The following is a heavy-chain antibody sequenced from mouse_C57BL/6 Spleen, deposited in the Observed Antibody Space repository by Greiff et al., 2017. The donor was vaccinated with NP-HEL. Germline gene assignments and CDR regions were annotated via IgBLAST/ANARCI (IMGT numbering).Heavy chain of an antibody. J-gene: IGHJ4*01. CDR3: AREGTMVTNYYAMDY. V-gene: IGHV1-81*01. Sequence: VQLQQSGAELARPGASVKLSCKASGYIFTSYGISWVKQRTGQGLEWIGEIYPRSGNTYYNEKFKGKATLTADKSSSTAYMELRSLTSEDSAVYFCAREGTMVTNYYAMDYWGQGTSVTVSS. CDR2: IYPRSGNT. CDR1: GYIFTSYG. D-gene: IGHD2-2*01.